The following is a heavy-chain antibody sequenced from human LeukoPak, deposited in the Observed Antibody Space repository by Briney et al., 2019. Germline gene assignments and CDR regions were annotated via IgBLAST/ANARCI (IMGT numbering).Heavy chain of an antibody. CDR3: ASLATVTDAFDI. CDR1: GCTFSTYW. V-gene: IGHV3-7*01. Sequence: GGSLRLSCAVSGCTFSTYWMIWVRQAPGKGPECVANIKQDGSEKYYVDSVKGRFTISRDNAKNSLYLQMNSLRSEDTDVYYCASLATVTDAFDIWGQGTMVTVSS. J-gene: IGHJ3*02. CDR2: IKQDGSEK. D-gene: IGHD4-17*01.